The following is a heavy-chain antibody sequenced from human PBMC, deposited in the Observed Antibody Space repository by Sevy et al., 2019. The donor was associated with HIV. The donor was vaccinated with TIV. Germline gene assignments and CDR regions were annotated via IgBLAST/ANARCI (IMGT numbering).Heavy chain of an antibody. CDR3: ASSSGGGFWSGFRLAFVP. CDR1: GFTFSRSA. Sequence: GGSLRLSCVGSGFTFSRSAMSWVRQAPGKGLEWVSVIGGGGGSTYYADSVKGRFTISRDNSKNTVYLQMNNLRVEDTAVYYCASSSGGGFWSGFRLAFVPRGQGTLVTVSS. V-gene: IGHV3-23*01. J-gene: IGHJ5*02. CDR2: IGGGGGST. D-gene: IGHD3-3*01.